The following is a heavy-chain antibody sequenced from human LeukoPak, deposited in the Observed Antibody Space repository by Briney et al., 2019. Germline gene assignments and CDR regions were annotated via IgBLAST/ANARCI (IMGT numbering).Heavy chain of an antibody. J-gene: IGHJ3*02. CDR1: GFTFSNYC. Sequence: PGGSLRLSCAASGFTFSNYCMSWVRQAPGKGLEWVSAISGSGGSTYYADSVKGRFTISRDNSKNTLYLQMNSLRAEDTAVYYCARAYYDILTGPTHAFDIWGQGTMVTVSS. D-gene: IGHD3-9*01. CDR3: ARAYYDILTGPTHAFDI. V-gene: IGHV3-23*01. CDR2: ISGSGGST.